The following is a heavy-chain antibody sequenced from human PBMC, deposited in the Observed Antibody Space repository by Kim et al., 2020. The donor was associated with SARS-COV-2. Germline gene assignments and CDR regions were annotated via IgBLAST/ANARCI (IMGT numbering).Heavy chain of an antibody. CDR1: GYTLTELS. J-gene: IGHJ5*02. CDR2: FDPEDGET. CDR3: ATFQLSSDPIVVVTMEFDP. Sequence: ASVKVSCKVSGYTLTELSMHWVRQAPGKGLEWMGGFDPEDGETIYAQKFQGRVTMTEDTSTDTAYMELSSLRSEDTAVYYCATFQLSSDPIVVVTMEFDPWGQGTLVTVSS. D-gene: IGHD2-21*02. V-gene: IGHV1-24*01.